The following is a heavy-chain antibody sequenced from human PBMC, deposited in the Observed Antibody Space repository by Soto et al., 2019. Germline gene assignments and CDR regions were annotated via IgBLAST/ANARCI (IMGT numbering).Heavy chain of an antibody. Sequence: QVQLVESGGGVVQPGRSLRLSCAASGFTFSSYGMHWVRQAPGKGLEWVAVISYDGSNKYYADSVKGRFTISRDNSKNTLYLQMNSLRAEDTAVYYCAKEPLAAPSWTEGMDVWGQATTVTVSS. J-gene: IGHJ6*02. D-gene: IGHD6-13*01. V-gene: IGHV3-30*18. CDR2: ISYDGSNK. CDR3: AKEPLAAPSWTEGMDV. CDR1: GFTFSSYG.